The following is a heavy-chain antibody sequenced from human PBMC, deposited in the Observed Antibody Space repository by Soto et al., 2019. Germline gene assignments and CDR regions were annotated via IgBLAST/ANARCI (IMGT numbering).Heavy chain of an antibody. Sequence: QLQLQESGPGLVKPSETLSLTCTVSGGSISSSSYYWGWIRQPLGKGLEWIGSIYYSGSTYYNPSLKRRVTISVDTSKNQFSLKLSSVTAADTAVYCCARRGYYDSSGYYWGQGTLVTVSS. J-gene: IGHJ4*02. V-gene: IGHV4-39*01. CDR1: GGSISSSSYY. CDR2: IYYSGST. D-gene: IGHD3-22*01. CDR3: ARRGYYDSSGYY.